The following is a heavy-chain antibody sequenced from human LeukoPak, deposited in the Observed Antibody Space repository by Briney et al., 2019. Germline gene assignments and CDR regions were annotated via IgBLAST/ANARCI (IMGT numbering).Heavy chain of an antibody. J-gene: IGHJ4*02. CDR1: GFTFSSYG. D-gene: IGHD4-11*01. CDR3: ARAGLPPHYSNYFDY. CDR2: IWYDGSNK. Sequence: GGSPRLSCAASGFTFSSYGMHWVRQAPGKGLEWVAVIWYDGSNKYYADSVKGRFTISRNNSKNTLYLQMNSLRAEDTAVYYCARAGLPPHYSNYFDYWGQGTLVTVSS. V-gene: IGHV3-33*01.